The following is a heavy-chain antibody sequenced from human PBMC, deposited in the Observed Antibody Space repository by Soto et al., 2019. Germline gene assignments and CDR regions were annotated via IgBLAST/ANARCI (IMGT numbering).Heavy chain of an antibody. CDR3: ARVGANGPYYYGMDV. Sequence: VGSLRLSCAASGFTFSSYSMNWVRQAPGKGLEWVSSISSSSSYIYYADSVKGRFTISRDNAKNSLYLQMNSLRAEDTAVYYCARVGANGPYYYGMDVWGQGTTVTVSS. J-gene: IGHJ6*02. CDR2: ISSSSSYI. D-gene: IGHD1-26*01. V-gene: IGHV3-21*01. CDR1: GFTFSSYS.